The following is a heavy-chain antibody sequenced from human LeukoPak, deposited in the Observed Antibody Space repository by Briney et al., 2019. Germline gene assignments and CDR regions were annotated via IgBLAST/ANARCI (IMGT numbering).Heavy chain of an antibody. CDR1: GYTFTGYY. J-gene: IGHJ3*02. V-gene: IGHV1-2*02. CDR3: ARALGHTTVGNDAFDI. D-gene: IGHD1-1*01. CDR2: INPNSGGT. Sequence: GASVRVSCTASGYTFTGYYMHWVRQAPGQGLEWMGWINPNSGGTNYAQKFQGRVTITRDTAISTAYMEMSRLRSDDTAVYYCARALGHTTVGNDAFDIWGQGTMVTVSS.